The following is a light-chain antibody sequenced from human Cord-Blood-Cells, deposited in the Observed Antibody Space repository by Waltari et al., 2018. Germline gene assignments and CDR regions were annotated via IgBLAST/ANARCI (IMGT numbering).Light chain of an antibody. J-gene: IGLJ1*01. CDR1: KLGDKY. CDR2: QDS. Sequence: SYELTQPPSVSVSPGQAASITCSGAKLGDKYACWYQQKPGQSPVLVIYQDSKRPSGLPGRFSGSNSGNTATLTISGTQAMDEADYYCQAWDSSTYVFGTGTKVTVL. CDR3: QAWDSSTYV. V-gene: IGLV3-1*01.